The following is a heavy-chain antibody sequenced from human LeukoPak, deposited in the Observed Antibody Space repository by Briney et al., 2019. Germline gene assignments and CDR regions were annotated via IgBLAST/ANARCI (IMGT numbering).Heavy chain of an antibody. CDR1: GYTFTGYY. D-gene: IGHD3-3*01. J-gene: IGHJ5*02. CDR3: ARVLSRGLWSGYLYHYNWFDP. CDR2: INPNSGGT. V-gene: IGHV1-2*02. Sequence: ASVKVSCKASGYTFTGYYMHWVRQAPGQGLEWMGWINPNSGGTNCAEKFQGRVTMTRDTSISTGYMDMSRLRSDDTAVYYCARVLSRGLWSGYLYHYNWFDPWGQGTLVTVSS.